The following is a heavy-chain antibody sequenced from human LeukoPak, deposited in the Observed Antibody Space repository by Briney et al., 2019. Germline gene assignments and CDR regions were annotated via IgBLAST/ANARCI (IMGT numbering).Heavy chain of an antibody. CDR1: GFTFSYYS. V-gene: IGHV3-48*04. J-gene: IGHJ4*02. D-gene: IGHD5-24*01. CDR2: ISSSSSNI. CDR3: ARDGGVGYNHY. Sequence: QPGGSLRLSCAASGFTFSYYSMNWVRQAPGKGLEWVSYISSSSSNIYYADSVKGRFTISRDNAKNSLYLQMNSLRAEDTAVYYCARDGGVGYNHYWGQGTLVTVSS.